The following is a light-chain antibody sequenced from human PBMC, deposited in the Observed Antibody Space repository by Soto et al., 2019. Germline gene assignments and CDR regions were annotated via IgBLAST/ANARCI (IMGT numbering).Light chain of an antibody. V-gene: IGKV3-20*01. CDR2: DTS. J-gene: IGKJ1*01. CDR1: QSVSSSY. CDR3: QQYGSSPGT. Sequence: EIVFTHSPCTLSLSPGERATLSCRASQSVSSSYLAWYQQKPGQAPSLLIYDTSTRATGVPDRFSGSGSGTDFALTISRVEPEDFAIYFCQQYGSSPGTFGQGTKVDNK.